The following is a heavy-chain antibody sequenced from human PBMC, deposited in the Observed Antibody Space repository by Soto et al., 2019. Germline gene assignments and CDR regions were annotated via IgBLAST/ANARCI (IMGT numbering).Heavy chain of an antibody. CDR2: LIPIFGTA. J-gene: IGHJ6*02. CDR3: ARVQRHYYSYGMAL. Sequence: QVQLVQSGAEVKKPGSSVKVSCKASGGTFSSYAISWVRQAPGQGLEWMGGLIPIFGTANYAQKVQGRVTXXAXEXXRPAYRELSSLRSEDTAVYYCARVQRHYYSYGMALWGQGTTVTVSS. CDR1: GGTFSSYA. V-gene: IGHV1-69*12.